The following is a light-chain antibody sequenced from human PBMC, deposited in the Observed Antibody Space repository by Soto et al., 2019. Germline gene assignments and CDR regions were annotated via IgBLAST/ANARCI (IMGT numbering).Light chain of an antibody. CDR2: GAS. CDR3: QQYNNWPPWT. CDR1: QSVGTN. J-gene: IGKJ1*01. V-gene: IGKV3-15*01. Sequence: EIVMTQSPVTLSVSPGERATLSCRASQSVGTNLAWYQQKPGQAPRLLIYGASTRATGIPARFSGSGSGTGFTLTISSLQSVDFAVYYCQQYNNWPPWTFGQGTKVDI.